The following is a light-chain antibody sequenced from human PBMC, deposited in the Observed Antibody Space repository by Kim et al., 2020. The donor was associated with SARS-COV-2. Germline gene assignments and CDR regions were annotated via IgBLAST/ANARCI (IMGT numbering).Light chain of an antibody. J-gene: IGKJ5*01. V-gene: IGKV1-17*01. CDR2: GES. CDR3: LQHSTYQIT. Sequence: ASVVERVTTTCRASKEIRNGLGWYQQNQGRAPKLLMYGESSLQSGVPSTFSGSGSGTEFTLTISSVQPEDFATYFCLQHSTYQITFGQGTQLEIK. CDR1: KEIRNG.